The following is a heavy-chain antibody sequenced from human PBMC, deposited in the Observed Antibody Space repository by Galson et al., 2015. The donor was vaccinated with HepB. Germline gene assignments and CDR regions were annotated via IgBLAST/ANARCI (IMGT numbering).Heavy chain of an antibody. Sequence: SLRLSCAASGFAFSNYIMNWVRQAPGKGLEWVSYITSGSRNIHYADSVRGRFTISRDNAKNSLYLQMNSLRVEDTAVYYCARGPRPKVDWIQPRGDAFDLWGQGTMVTVSS. J-gene: IGHJ3*01. V-gene: IGHV3-48*04. D-gene: IGHD5-18*01. CDR1: GFAFSNYI. CDR2: ITSGSRNI. CDR3: ARGPRPKVDWIQPRGDAFDL.